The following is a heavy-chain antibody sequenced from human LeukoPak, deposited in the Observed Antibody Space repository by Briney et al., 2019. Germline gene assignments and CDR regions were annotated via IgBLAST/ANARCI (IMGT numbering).Heavy chain of an antibody. CDR3: ARDGSSWYRDYYGMDV. J-gene: IGHJ6*02. V-gene: IGHV4-4*07. Sequence: SETLSLTCTVSGGSISSYYWSWIRQPAGKGLEWIGRIYTSGSTNYNPSLKSRVTMSVDTSKNQFSLKLSSVTAADTAVYYCARDGSSWYRDYYGMDVWGQGTTVTVSS. CDR1: GGSISSYY. CDR2: IYTSGST. D-gene: IGHD6-13*01.